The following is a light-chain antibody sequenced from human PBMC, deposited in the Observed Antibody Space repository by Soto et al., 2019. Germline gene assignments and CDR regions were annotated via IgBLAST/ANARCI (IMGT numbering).Light chain of an antibody. V-gene: IGLV1-40*01. J-gene: IGLJ1*01. CDR1: SSNIGAGYD. CDR2: ANS. Sequence: QSVLTQPPSLSWAPGHRVTISCTGSSSNIGAGYDGHWYQQLPGTAPKLLIYANSNRHPGVPDRFSGSKSGTSESLAITGLQAEDEADYYCQSYDRSLSGYVFGTGTKVPVL. CDR3: QSYDRSLSGYV.